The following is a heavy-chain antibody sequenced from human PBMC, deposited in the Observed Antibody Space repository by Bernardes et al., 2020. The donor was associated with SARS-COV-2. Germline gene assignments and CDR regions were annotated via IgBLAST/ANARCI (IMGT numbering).Heavy chain of an antibody. CDR3: AKCIQGSYAMDV. J-gene: IGHJ6*02. CDR2: ISGSGGST. Sequence: GGSLRLSCAASGFIFSRNAMTWVRQAPGKGLEWVSGISGSGGSTYYADSVKGRFTISRDNSNNTLYLEMNSLKAEDTAIYFCAKCIQGSYAMDVWGQGTTGTVSS. D-gene: IGHD5-18*01. V-gene: IGHV3-23*01. CDR1: GFIFSRNA.